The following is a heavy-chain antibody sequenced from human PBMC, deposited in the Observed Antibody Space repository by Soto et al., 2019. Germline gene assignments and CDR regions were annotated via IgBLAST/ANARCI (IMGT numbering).Heavy chain of an antibody. Sequence: EVQLVESGGGLVQPGGSLRLSCAASGFTVSSNYMSWVRQAPGKGLEWVSVIYSGGSTYYADSVKGRFTISRHNSKNTLYLQMNSLRDEDTAVYYCARANGDYGYYYGMDVWGQGTTVTVSS. CDR3: ARANGDYGYYYGMDV. J-gene: IGHJ6*02. D-gene: IGHD4-17*01. CDR2: IYSGGST. CDR1: GFTVSSNY. V-gene: IGHV3-53*04.